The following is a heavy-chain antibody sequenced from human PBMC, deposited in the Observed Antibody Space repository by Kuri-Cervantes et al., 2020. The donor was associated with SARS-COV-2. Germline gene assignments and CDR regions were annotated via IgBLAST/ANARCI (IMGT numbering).Heavy chain of an antibody. V-gene: IGHV4-39*01. Sequence: GSLRLSCTVSGGSISSSGYYWGWIRQPPGKGLEWIGSIYYSGSTYYNPSLKSRVTISVDTSKNQFSLKLSSVTAADTAVYYCATPARPGAFDAFDIWGQGTMVTVSS. CDR2: IYYSGST. CDR3: ATPARPGAFDAFDI. D-gene: IGHD6-6*01. J-gene: IGHJ3*02. CDR1: GGSISSSGYY.